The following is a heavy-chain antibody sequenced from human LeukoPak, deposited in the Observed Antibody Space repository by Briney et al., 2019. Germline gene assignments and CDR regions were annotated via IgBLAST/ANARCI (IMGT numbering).Heavy chain of an antibody. CDR3: ARAETGTFDY. CDR1: GFTFSSYA. Sequence: GGSLRLSCAASGFTFSSYAMHWVRQAPGKGLEYVSAISSLGDNTYYANSVKGRFTISRDNSKNTLYLQMGSLRAEDMAVYYCARAETGTFDYWGQGTLVTVS. J-gene: IGHJ4*02. V-gene: IGHV3-64*01. D-gene: IGHD1-1*01. CDR2: ISSLGDNT.